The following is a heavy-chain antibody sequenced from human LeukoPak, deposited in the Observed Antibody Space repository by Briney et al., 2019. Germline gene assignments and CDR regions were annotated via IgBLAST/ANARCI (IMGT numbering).Heavy chain of an antibody. J-gene: IGHJ4*02. CDR1: GFTFSSYA. CDR3: AKGSSSSSGDY. Sequence: PGGSLRLPCAASGFTFSSYAMSWVRQAPGKGLEWVSLISGGGGSTYYADSVKGRFTISRDNSKNTLYLQLNSLRAEDTAVYYCAKGSSSSSGDYWGQGTLVTVSS. CDR2: ISGGGGST. D-gene: IGHD6-6*01. V-gene: IGHV3-23*01.